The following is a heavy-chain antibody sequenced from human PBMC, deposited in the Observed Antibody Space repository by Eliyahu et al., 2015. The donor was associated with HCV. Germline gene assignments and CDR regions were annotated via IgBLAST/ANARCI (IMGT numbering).Heavy chain of an antibody. J-gene: IGHJ4*02. D-gene: IGHD6-13*01. CDR3: AILTSTWDEFDH. Sequence: QIQIVQSAAEMKKPGASVRISCKTSGYTFVSTGISWVRQAPGEGLEWVRWISAYNGNTNYGQRLQDRLTLTTDTSTSTAYLELRSLRSEDTALYYCAILTSTWDEFDHWGQGTLVTVSS. CDR2: ISAYNGNT. V-gene: IGHV1-18*01. CDR1: GYTFVSTG.